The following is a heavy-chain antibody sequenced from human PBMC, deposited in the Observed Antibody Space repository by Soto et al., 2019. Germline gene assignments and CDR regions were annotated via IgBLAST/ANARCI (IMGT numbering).Heavy chain of an antibody. CDR3: ARGSWEFRDWNPKDHGMDV. Sequence: QVQLVQSGAEVKKPGASVKVSCKASGYTFTGYYMHWVRQAPGQGLEWMGWSNPNSGGTNYAQKFQGRVTMTRDTSISTAYRELSRLRSDDTAVYYCARGSWEFRDWNPKDHGMDVWGQGTTVTVSS. D-gene: IGHD1-1*01. V-gene: IGHV1-2*02. J-gene: IGHJ6*02. CDR1: GYTFTGYY. CDR2: SNPNSGGT.